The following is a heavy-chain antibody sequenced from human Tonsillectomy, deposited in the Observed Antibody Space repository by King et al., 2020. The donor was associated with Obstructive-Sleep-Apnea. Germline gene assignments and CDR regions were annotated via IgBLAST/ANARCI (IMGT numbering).Heavy chain of an antibody. CDR3: AKKNYYDSRGYPNWFDP. CDR1: GFTFKNHD. D-gene: IGHD3-22*01. CDR2: ICGRGDSS. Sequence: VQLVESGGGLVQAGGSLSLSCAASGFTFKNHDMSWVRQAPGKGLELVSAICGRGDSSYYADSVKGRFTISRDNSKSTLYLQMTSLRVEDTAVYYCAKKNYYDSRGYPNWFDPWGQGTRVTVSS. V-gene: IGHV3-23*04. J-gene: IGHJ5*02.